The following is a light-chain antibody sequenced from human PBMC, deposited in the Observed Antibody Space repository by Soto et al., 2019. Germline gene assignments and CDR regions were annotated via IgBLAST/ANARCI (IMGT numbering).Light chain of an antibody. Sequence: QSALTQPASVSGSPGQSITISCTGSSSNVGPYNLVSWYQHHPGKAPKLMISEVIKRPSGVSNRFSGSKSGNTASLTISGRQAEDEADYYCCSYAGLSMLVFGGGTKVTVL. V-gene: IGLV2-23*02. CDR1: SSNVGPYNL. J-gene: IGLJ2*01. CDR2: EVI. CDR3: CSYAGLSMLV.